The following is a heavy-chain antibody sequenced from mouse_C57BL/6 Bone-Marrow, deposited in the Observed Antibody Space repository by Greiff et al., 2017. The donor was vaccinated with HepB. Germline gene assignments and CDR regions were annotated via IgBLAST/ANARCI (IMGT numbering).Heavy chain of an antibody. CDR3: ARHENGGFDY. V-gene: IGHV5-12*01. CDR1: GFTFSDYY. J-gene: IGHJ3*01. CDR2: ISNGGGST. Sequence: EVHLVESGGGLVQPGGSLKLSCAASGFTFSDYYMYWVRQTPEKRLEWVAYISNGGGSTYYPDTVKGRFTISRDNAKNTLYLQMSRLKSEDTAMYYCARHENGGFDYGGRGTLVTVTA.